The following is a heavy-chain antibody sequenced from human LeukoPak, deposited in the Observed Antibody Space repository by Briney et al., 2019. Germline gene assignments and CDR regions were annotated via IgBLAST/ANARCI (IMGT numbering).Heavy chain of an antibody. CDR2: VNHSGST. CDR3: AKDLSRAVAADWFDP. J-gene: IGHJ5*02. Sequence: PSETLSLTCAVYGGSFSGYYWSWIRQPPGKGLEWIGEVNHSGSTNYNPSLKSRATISVDTSKNQFSLKLSSVTAADTAVYYCAKDLSRAVAADWFDPWDQGSLVTVSS. CDR1: GGSFSGYY. D-gene: IGHD6-19*01. V-gene: IGHV4-34*01.